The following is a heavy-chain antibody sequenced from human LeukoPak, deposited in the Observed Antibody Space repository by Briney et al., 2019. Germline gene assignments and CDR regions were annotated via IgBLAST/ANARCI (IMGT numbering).Heavy chain of an antibody. V-gene: IGHV3-23*01. J-gene: IGHJ4*02. CDR1: GFTFSSFA. CDR2: ISGSGGNT. Sequence: QTGGSLRLSCAASGFTFSSFAMSWVRQAPGKGLEWISAISGSGGNTYYIDSVKGRFTISRDNSKNTVYLQMNSLRAEDTAVYYCANPKAGDYYGSGSYYIGNYYFDYWGQGTLVTVSS. D-gene: IGHD3-10*01. CDR3: ANPKAGDYYGSGSYYIGNYYFDY.